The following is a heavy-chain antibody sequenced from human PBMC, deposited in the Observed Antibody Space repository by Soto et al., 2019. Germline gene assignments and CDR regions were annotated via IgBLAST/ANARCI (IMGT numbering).Heavy chain of an antibody. V-gene: IGHV4-39*01. J-gene: IGHJ6*04. CDR3: ATQKSSSAAHSYGMDV. CDR2: IHSDGRT. Sequence: PSETLSLTCTVSGGSISSSGYYWGWIRQAPGKGLEWIGNIHSDGRTYYNPSLRSRVALAIGTSQNQFSLKLTSVDASDTAIYYCATQKSSSAAHSYGMDVWGVGTTVTVSS. D-gene: IGHD6-25*01. CDR1: GGSISSSGYY.